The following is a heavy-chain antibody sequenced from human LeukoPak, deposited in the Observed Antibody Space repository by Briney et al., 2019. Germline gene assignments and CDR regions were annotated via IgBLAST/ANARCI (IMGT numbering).Heavy chain of an antibody. CDR3: ASIMGSSNLLRYYYYYMDV. J-gene: IGHJ6*03. CDR1: GFTFSSYA. Sequence: HSGGSLRLSCAASGFTFSSYAMSWVRQAPGKGLEWVAVISYDGSNKYYADSVKGRFTISRDNSKNTLYLQMNSLRAEDTAVYYCASIMGSSNLLRYYYYYMDVWGKGTTATVSS. CDR2: ISYDGSNK. V-gene: IGHV3-30*04. D-gene: IGHD6-13*01.